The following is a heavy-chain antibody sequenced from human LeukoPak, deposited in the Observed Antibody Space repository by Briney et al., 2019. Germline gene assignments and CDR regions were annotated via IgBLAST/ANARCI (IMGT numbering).Heavy chain of an antibody. CDR2: IYYSGST. CDR1: GDSMNNYY. D-gene: IGHD2-2*01. CDR3: ARVSCSSTSCPRRDALDV. J-gene: IGHJ3*01. V-gene: IGHV4-59*01. Sequence: SETLSLTCTVSGDSMNNYYWAWIRQPPGKGLEWIGYIYYSGSTNYNSSLKSRVTISVDTSKNQFSLNLSSVTTADTAVYYCARVSCSSTSCPRRDALDVWGQGTMVTVSS.